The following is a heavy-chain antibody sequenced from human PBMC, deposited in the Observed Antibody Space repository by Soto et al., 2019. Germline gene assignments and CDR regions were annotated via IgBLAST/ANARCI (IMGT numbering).Heavy chain of an antibody. CDR3: AREAHSSSWYYFDY. CDR1: GFTFSSYG. J-gene: IGHJ4*02. D-gene: IGHD6-13*01. Sequence: GGSLRLSCAASGFTFSSYGMHWVRQAPGKGLEWVAVIWYDGSNKYYADSVKGRFTISRDNSKNTLYLQMNSLRAEDTAVYYCAREAHSSSWYYFDYWGQGTLVTVSS. V-gene: IGHV3-33*01. CDR2: IWYDGSNK.